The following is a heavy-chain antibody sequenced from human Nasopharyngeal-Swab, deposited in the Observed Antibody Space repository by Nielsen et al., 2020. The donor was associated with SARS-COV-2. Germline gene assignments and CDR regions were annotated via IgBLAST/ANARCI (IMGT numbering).Heavy chain of an antibody. J-gene: IGHJ4*02. V-gene: IGHV1-69*13. D-gene: IGHD2-15*01. CDR3: ARGVVAATHLFDY. Sequence: SVKVSCKASGGTFRSYAISWVRQAPGQGLEWMGGIIPIFGTANYAQKFQGRVTITADESTSTAYMELSSLRSEDTAVYYCARGVVAATHLFDYWGQGTLVTVSS. CDR1: GGTFRSYA. CDR2: IIPIFGTA.